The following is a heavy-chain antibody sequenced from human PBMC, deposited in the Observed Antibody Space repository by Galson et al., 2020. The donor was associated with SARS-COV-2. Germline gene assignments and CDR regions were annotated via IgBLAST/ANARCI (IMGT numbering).Heavy chain of an antibody. V-gene: IGHV3-30*18. J-gene: IGHJ4*02. CDR2: ISYDGSNK. CDR1: GFTFSSYG. CDR3: AKETYYGSGSYYGSPHFDY. Sequence: GGSLRLSCAASGFTFSSYGMHWVRQAPGKGLEWVAIISYDGSNKYYADSVKGRFTISRDNSKNTLHLQMNSLRAEDTAVYYCAKETYYGSGSYYGSPHFDYWGQGTLVTVSS. D-gene: IGHD3-10*01.